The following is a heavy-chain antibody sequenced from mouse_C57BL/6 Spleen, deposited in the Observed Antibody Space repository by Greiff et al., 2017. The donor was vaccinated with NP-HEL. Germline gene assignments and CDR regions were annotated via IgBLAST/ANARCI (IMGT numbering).Heavy chain of an antibody. CDR1: GYTFTSYT. D-gene: IGHD3-2*02. CDR2: INPSSGYT. J-gene: IGHJ2*01. V-gene: IGHV1-4*01. Sequence: VKLQESGAELARPGASVKMSCKASGYTFTSYTMHWVKQRPGQGLEWIGYINPSSGYTKYNQKFKDKATLTADKSSSTAYMQLSSLTSEDSAVYYCAREPQLRPYFDYWGQGTTLTVSS. CDR3: AREPQLRPYFDY.